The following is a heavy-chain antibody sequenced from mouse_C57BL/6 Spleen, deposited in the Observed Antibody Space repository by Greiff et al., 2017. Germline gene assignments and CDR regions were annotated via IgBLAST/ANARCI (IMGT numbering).Heavy chain of an antibody. Sequence: QVQLQQSGAELVRPGASVKLSCKASGYTFTDYYINWVKQRPGQGLEWIARIYPGSGNTYYNEKFKGKATLTAEKSSSTAYMQLSSLTSEDSAVYFCARWGQLSDAMDYWGQGTSVTVSS. CDR1: GYTFTDYY. CDR2: IYPGSGNT. V-gene: IGHV1-76*01. J-gene: IGHJ4*01. D-gene: IGHD3-2*02. CDR3: ARWGQLSDAMDY.